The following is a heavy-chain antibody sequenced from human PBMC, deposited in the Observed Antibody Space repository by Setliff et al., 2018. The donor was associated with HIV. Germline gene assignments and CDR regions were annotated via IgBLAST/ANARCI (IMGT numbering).Heavy chain of an antibody. CDR1: GGSISSHY. CDR2: IYYRGGT. J-gene: IGHJ4*02. D-gene: IGHD2-15*01. V-gene: IGHV4-59*11. CDR3: ARATATWLVDN. Sequence: PSETLSLTCTVSGGSISSHYWSWIRQPPGKGLEWIGSIYYRGGTNYNPSLKSRLTISVDAAKNQFSLKLSSVTTADTAVYYCARATATWLVDNWGQGTLVTVSS.